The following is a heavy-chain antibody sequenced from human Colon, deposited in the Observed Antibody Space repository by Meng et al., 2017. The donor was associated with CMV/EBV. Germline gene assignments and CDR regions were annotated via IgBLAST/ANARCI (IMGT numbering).Heavy chain of an antibody. CDR1: GFNFNSYG. Sequence: GGSLRLSCDASGFNFNSYGMHWVRRAPGKGLEWVAFIRFDAKDHYYSDFVKGRFTISRDNAMSTLYRQRDDLRPDDTAVYYCAKKESSSSLDYWGQGTLVTVSS. J-gene: IGHJ4*02. CDR3: AKKESSSSLDY. D-gene: IGHD6-6*01. CDR2: IRFDAKDH. V-gene: IGHV3-30*02.